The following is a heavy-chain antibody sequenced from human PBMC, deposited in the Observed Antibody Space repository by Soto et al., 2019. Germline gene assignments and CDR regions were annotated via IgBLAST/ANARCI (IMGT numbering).Heavy chain of an antibody. D-gene: IGHD6-13*01. CDR3: AHSSSWFPFDY. CDR2: IYWDDDK. Sequence: QITLKESGPPLVKPTQTLTLTCTFSGFSLSTSGVGVGWIRQPPGKALEWLGLIYWDDDKRYSPSLKSRLTITKDTSKNQVVLTMSNMDPVDTATYYCAHSSSWFPFDYWGQGTLVTVSS. CDR1: GFSLSTSGVG. V-gene: IGHV2-5*02. J-gene: IGHJ4*02.